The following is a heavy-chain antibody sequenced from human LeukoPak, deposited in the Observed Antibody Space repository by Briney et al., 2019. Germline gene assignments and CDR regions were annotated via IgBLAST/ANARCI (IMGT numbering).Heavy chain of an antibody. J-gene: IGHJ3*02. Sequence: GRSLRLSCAASGFAFSTYGMHWVRQAPGKGLEWVAVISYDGSNKYYADSVKGRFTISRDNSKSTLSLQMNSLRAEDTAVYYCAKEYYYDSSAFGTWGQGTMVTVSS. CDR1: GFAFSTYG. CDR2: ISYDGSNK. V-gene: IGHV3-30*18. CDR3: AKEYYYDSSAFGT. D-gene: IGHD3-22*01.